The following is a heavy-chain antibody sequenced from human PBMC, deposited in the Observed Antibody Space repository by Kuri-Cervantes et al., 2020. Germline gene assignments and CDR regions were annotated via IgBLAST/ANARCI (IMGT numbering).Heavy chain of an antibody. CDR1: GFTFSSCP. D-gene: IGHD6-19*01. Sequence: GESLKISCAASGFTFSSCPMDWLRQTPGKGLEWVGRIKSKTDGGTTDYAAPVKGRFTISRDDSKNTLYLQMNSLKTEDTALYYCTTQWLWGQGTLVTVSS. V-gene: IGHV3-15*01. CDR3: TTQWL. J-gene: IGHJ4*02. CDR2: IKSKTDGGTT.